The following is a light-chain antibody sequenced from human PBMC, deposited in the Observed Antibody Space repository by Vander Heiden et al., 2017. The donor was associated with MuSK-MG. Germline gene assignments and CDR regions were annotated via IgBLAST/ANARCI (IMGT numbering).Light chain of an antibody. CDR3: QHDDSAPYT. CDR1: QSVLYTSNNKNY. V-gene: IGKV4-1*01. CDR2: WAS. J-gene: IGKJ2*01. Sequence: DIVMTQSPDSLAVSLGERATINCKSSQSVLYTSNNKNYLAWYQQKPGQPPKLLIYWASTRESGVPDRFSGSGSGTDFTLTINSLQAEDVAVYYCQHDDSAPYTFGQGTKLEIK.